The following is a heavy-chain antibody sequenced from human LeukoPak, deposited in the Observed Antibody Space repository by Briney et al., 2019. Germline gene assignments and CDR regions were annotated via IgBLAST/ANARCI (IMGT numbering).Heavy chain of an antibody. Sequence: SETLSLTCAVSGGSISSSNCWSWVRQPPGKGLEGIGQIYHSGSTTYNPSLKSRVTISVDKSKNPFSLKLNSVTAADTAVYYCARLEVGVPAATSRFFDYWGQGTLVTVSS. V-gene: IGHV4-4*02. J-gene: IGHJ4*02. D-gene: IGHD2-2*01. CDR1: GGSISSSNC. CDR2: IYHSGST. CDR3: ARLEVGVPAATSRFFDY.